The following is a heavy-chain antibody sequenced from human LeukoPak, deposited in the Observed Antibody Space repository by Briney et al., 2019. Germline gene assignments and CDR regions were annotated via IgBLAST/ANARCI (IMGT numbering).Heavy chain of an antibody. J-gene: IGHJ1*01. CDR1: GGSISSSYSY. V-gene: IGHV4-39*07. CDR3: ARGFPPVRAVNNIAAAGTGEYFQH. CDR2: IYYSGST. D-gene: IGHD6-13*01. Sequence: PSETLSLTCTVSGGSISSSYSYWGWIRQPPGKGLEWIGNIYYSGSTYYSPSLTSRVTVSVDTSENQFSLKLSSVTAADTAVYYCARGFPPVRAVNNIAAAGTGEYFQHWGQGTLVTVSS.